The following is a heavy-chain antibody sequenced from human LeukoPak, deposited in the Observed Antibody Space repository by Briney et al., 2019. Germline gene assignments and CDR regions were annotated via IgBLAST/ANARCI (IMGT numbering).Heavy chain of an antibody. CDR2: ISSDGSST. CDR3: ARDQRVTGRPDIDY. CDR1: GFTFRNHW. V-gene: IGHV3-74*03. J-gene: IGHJ4*02. D-gene: IGHD6-6*01. Sequence: GGSLRVSCAASGFTFRNHWMHWVRQTLGKGLVWVSRISSDGSSTTYADSVKGRFTISRDNSKNTLYLQMNNLRAEDTAMYYCARDQRVTGRPDIDYWGQGTLVIVSS.